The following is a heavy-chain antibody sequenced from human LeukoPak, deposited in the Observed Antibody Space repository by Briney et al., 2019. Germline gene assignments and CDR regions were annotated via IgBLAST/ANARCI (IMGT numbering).Heavy chain of an antibody. V-gene: IGHV3-48*03. J-gene: IGHJ4*02. CDR3: ARSPYSGYDLFEY. CDR2: ISSSGGTK. D-gene: IGHD5-12*01. CDR1: GFTFSSYQ. Sequence: GGSLRLSYAASGFTFSSYQMNWVRQAPGKGLEWVSYISSSGGTKYYADSVKGRFTISRDNAKNSLYLQMNSLRAEDTAVYYCARSPYSGYDLFEYWGQGTLVTVSS.